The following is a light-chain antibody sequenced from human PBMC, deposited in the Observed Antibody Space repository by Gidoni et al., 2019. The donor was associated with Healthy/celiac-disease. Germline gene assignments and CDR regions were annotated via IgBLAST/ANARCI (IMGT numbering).Light chain of an antibody. CDR2: GAS. CDR3: QQYYSSPLT. CDR1: QSVSSSY. V-gene: IGKV3-20*01. J-gene: IGKJ4*01. Sequence: EIVLTQSPGTQSLSPGERATLPCRASQSVSSSYLAWYQQKPGQAPRLLIYGASSRATGVPNRFSGSGSGTDFTLTISRLEPEDFAVYYCQQYYSSPLTFGEGTKVEIK.